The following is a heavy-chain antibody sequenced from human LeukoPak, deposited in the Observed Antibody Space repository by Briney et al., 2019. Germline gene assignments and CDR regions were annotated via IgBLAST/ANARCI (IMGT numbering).Heavy chain of an antibody. Sequence: GGSLRLSCAASGFTFSNYEMNWVRQAPGKGLEWVSYISSSGSTIHYADSVKGRFTISRDNAKNSLYLQMNSLRAEDTAVYYCATDYGANSGGLDYWGQGTLVTVSS. CDR2: ISSSGSTI. CDR3: ATDYGANSGGLDY. J-gene: IGHJ4*02. V-gene: IGHV3-48*03. D-gene: IGHD4-23*01. CDR1: GFTFSNYE.